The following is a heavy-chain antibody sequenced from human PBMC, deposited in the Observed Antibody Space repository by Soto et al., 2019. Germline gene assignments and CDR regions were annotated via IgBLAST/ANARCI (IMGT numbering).Heavy chain of an antibody. CDR3: VKEVVDRYYSSGYLAPAFDV. Sequence: QAQLVQSGGGVVQPGRSLRLSCTVSGFIFSHYGMHWVRQAPGKGLEWVAVISFDGSNEHYADSVKGRFTISRDNSRSTLYMQMNSLRAEDTAVYYCVKEVVDRYYSSGYLAPAFDVWGQGTMVTVSS. CDR1: GFIFSHYG. CDR2: ISFDGSNE. D-gene: IGHD3-22*01. J-gene: IGHJ3*01. V-gene: IGHV3-30*18.